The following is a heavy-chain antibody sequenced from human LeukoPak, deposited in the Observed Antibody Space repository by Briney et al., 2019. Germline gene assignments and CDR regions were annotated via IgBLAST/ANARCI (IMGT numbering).Heavy chain of an antibody. Sequence: GGSLRLSCAASGFTFSNAWMTWVRQAPGKGLEWIGRIKNKPDGGTTDYAAPVKGRFTISRDDSINTLYLQMNSLKTEDTAFYYCTTVGVATSGFFGPWGQGTLVTVSS. J-gene: IGHJ5*02. D-gene: IGHD5-12*01. V-gene: IGHV3-15*05. CDR1: GFTFSNAW. CDR3: TTVGVATSGFFGP. CDR2: IKNKPDGGTT.